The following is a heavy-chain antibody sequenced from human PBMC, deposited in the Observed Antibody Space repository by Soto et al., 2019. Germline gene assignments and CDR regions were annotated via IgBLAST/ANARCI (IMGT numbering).Heavy chain of an antibody. CDR2: IWYDGSNK. CDR1: GFTFSSYG. J-gene: IGHJ6*02. Sequence: GGSLRLSCAASGFTFSSYGMHWVRQAPGKGLEWVAVIWYDGSNKYYADSVKGRFTISRDNSKNTLYLQMNSLRAEDTAVYYCAGDRAPGYCSGGSCYSGYYYHGMDVWGQGTTVTVSS. V-gene: IGHV3-33*01. CDR3: AGDRAPGYCSGGSCYSGYYYHGMDV. D-gene: IGHD2-15*01.